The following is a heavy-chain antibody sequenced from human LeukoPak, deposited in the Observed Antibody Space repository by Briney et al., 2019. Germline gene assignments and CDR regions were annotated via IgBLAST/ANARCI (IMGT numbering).Heavy chain of an antibody. CDR1: GYTFTSYY. J-gene: IGHJ3*02. D-gene: IGHD3-16*02. CDR3: ARDQGDYVWGSYRYPDAFDI. Sequence: ASVKVSCKASGYTFTSYYMHWVRQAPGQGLEWMGIINPSDGSTSYAQKFQGRVTMTRDTSTSTVYMELSSLRSEDTAVYYCARDQGDYVWGSYRYPDAFDIWGQGTMVTVSS. CDR2: INPSDGST. V-gene: IGHV1-46*01.